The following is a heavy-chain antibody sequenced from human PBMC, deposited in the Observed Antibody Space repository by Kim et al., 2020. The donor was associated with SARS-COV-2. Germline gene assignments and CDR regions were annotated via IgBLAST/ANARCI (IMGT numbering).Heavy chain of an antibody. D-gene: IGHD5-18*01. V-gene: IGHV6-1*01. CDR3: ARSVSFGTYYYFDY. J-gene: IGHJ4*02. Sequence: AVSVKSRITINPDTSKNQFSLQLNSVTPEDTAEYYCARSVSFGTYYYFDYWGQGTLVTVSS.